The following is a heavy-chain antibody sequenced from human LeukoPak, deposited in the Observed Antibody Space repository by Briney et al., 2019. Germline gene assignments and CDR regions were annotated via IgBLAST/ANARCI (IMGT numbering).Heavy chain of an antibody. V-gene: IGHV1-69*04. Sequence: GASVKVSCKASGGTFSSYAISWVRQAPGQGLEWMGRIIPILGIANYAQKFQGRVTITADKSTSTAYMEPSSLRSEDTAVYYCARAAGTERRYYYYYGMDVWGQGTTVTVSS. J-gene: IGHJ6*02. CDR2: IIPILGIA. D-gene: IGHD6-13*01. CDR3: ARAAGTERRYYYYYGMDV. CDR1: GGTFSSYA.